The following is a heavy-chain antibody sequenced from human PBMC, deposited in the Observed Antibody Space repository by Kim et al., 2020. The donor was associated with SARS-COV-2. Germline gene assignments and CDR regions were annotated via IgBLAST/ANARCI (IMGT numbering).Heavy chain of an antibody. V-gene: IGHV3-9*01. Sequence: GGSLRLSCAASGFTFDDYAMHWVRQAPGKGLEWVSGISWNSGSIGYADSVKGRFTISRDNAKNSLYLQMNSLRAEDTALYYCARAPYGDYGFDYFDYWGQGTLVTVSS. J-gene: IGHJ4*02. D-gene: IGHD4-17*01. CDR2: ISWNSGSI. CDR3: ARAPYGDYGFDYFDY. CDR1: GFTFDDYA.